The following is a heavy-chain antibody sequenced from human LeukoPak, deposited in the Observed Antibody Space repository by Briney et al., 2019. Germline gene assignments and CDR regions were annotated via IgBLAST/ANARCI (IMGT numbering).Heavy chain of an antibody. V-gene: IGHV3-23*01. CDR3: AKVKWSSSGALDY. D-gene: IGHD6-25*01. Sequence: PGGSLRLSCVASGFTFSSYAMSWVRQAPGKGLEWVSTISGSGGSTYYADSVKGRFSISRDDSKNTLYLQMNSLRVEDTAIYYCAKVKWSSSGALDYWGQGTLVSVSS. CDR2: ISGSGGST. J-gene: IGHJ4*02. CDR1: GFTFSSYA.